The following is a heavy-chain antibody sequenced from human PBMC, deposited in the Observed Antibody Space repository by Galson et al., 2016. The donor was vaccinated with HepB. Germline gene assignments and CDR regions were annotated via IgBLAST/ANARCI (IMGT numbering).Heavy chain of an antibody. CDR3: ARGYYDNSFDY. D-gene: IGHD3-9*01. V-gene: IGHV3-48*02. CDR1: GFTFTSYS. J-gene: IGHJ4*02. CDR2: IGGFSSHV. Sequence: SLRLSCAASGFTFTSYSMSWVRQAPRKGLEWVSFIGGFSSHVYYVDSVKGRFTISRDNDRTSMYLQMSSLRDEDTAVYYCARGYYDNSFDYWGQGALVTVSS.